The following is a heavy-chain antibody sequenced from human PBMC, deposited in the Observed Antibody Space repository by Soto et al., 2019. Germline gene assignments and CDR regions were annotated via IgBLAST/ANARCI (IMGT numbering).Heavy chain of an antibody. Sequence: GASVKVSCKASGGTFSSYTISWVRQAPGQGLEWMGRIIPILGIANYAQKFQGRVTITADKSTSTAYMELSSLRSEDTAAYYCARGLLWFGELFFGKTLNDAFDIWGQGTMVTVSS. CDR2: IIPILGIA. CDR3: ARGLLWFGELFFGKTLNDAFDI. V-gene: IGHV1-69*02. CDR1: GGTFSSYT. J-gene: IGHJ3*02. D-gene: IGHD3-10*01.